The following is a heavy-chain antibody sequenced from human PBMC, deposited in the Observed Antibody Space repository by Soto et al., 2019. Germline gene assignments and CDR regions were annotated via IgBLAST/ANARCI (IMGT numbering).Heavy chain of an antibody. CDR2: IYHSGST. CDR3: ARAYYDYVWGSYRSQNWFDP. J-gene: IGHJ5*02. CDR1: GGSISSGGYS. Sequence: PSETLSLTCAVSGGSISSGGYSWSWIRQPPGKGLDWIGYIYHSGSTYYNPSLESRVTISVDRSKNQFSLKLSSVTAADTAVYYCARAYYDYVWGSYRSQNWFDPWGQGTLVTVSS. V-gene: IGHV4-30-2*01. D-gene: IGHD3-16*02.